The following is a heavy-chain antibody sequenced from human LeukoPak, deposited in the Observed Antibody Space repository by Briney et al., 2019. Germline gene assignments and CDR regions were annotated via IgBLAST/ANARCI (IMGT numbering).Heavy chain of an antibody. CDR1: GFTFSSYW. V-gene: IGHV3-7*01. CDR2: IKQDGSEK. CDR3: ARDWAATVTPIFDY. J-gene: IGHJ4*02. D-gene: IGHD4-17*01. Sequence: GGSLRLSCAASGFTFSSYWMSWVRQAPGKGLEWVANIKQDGSEKYYVDSVKGRFTISRDNAKNSLYLQMSSLRAEDTAVYYCARDWAATVTPIFDYWGQGTLVTVSS.